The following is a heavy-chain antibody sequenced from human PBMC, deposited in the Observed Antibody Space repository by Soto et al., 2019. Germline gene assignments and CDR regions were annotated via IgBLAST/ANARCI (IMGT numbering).Heavy chain of an antibody. D-gene: IGHD2-21*02. V-gene: IGHV4-39*02. Sequence: PSYSPSLTCTVSSARISTTDYYWGWDRQPPGKGLDWIGHIYYGGTSYYKPSLKTRVTISVDTSKNHCSLKVNSETAADTAVYFCATCVVPASRPSAFDFCGPGILVT. CDR3: ATCVVPASRPSAFDF. CDR1: SARISTTDYY. J-gene: IGHJ4*02. CDR2: IYYGGTS.